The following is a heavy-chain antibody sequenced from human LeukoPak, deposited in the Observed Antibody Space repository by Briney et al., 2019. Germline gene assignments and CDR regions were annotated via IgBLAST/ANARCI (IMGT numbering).Heavy chain of an antibody. CDR3: ARGHDILTGWLPCY. D-gene: IGHD3-9*01. CDR1: GYTFTSYG. Sequence: ASVKVSCKASGYTFTSYGISWVRLAPGQGLEWVGWISAYNGNTNYAQKLQGRVTMTTATSTSTAYMGLRSLRSDDTAVYYCARGHDILTGWLPCYWGQGTLVTVSS. V-gene: IGHV1-18*01. J-gene: IGHJ4*02. CDR2: ISAYNGNT.